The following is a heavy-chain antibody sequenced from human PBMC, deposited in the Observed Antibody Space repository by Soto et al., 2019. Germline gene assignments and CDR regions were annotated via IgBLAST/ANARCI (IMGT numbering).Heavy chain of an antibody. CDR3: ARDRGYDYVWGSWDY. CDR1: GFTVSSNY. CDR2: IYSGGST. J-gene: IGHJ4*02. Sequence: EVQLVESGGGLVQPGGSLRLSCAASGFTVSSNYMSWVRQAPGKGLEWVSVIYSGGSTYYADSVKGRFTISRDNSKNTLYLQMNSLIAEDTAVYYCARDRGYDYVWGSWDYWGQGTLVTVSS. D-gene: IGHD3-16*01. V-gene: IGHV3-66*01.